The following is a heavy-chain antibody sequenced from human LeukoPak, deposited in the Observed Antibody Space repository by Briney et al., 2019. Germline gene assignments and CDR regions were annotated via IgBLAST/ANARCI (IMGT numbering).Heavy chain of an antibody. Sequence: QPGGSLRLSCAASGFTFSSHWMSWVRQAPGKGLEWVASMNQDGGDIYYVDSVKGRFTVSRDNAKYSLFLQMHSLRADDTAVYYCGRDPNWSNCGADCYYDWGQGTLVTVSS. D-gene: IGHD2-21*02. CDR3: GRDPNWSNCGADCYYD. V-gene: IGHV3-7*05. CDR2: MNQDGGDI. CDR1: GFTFSSHW. J-gene: IGHJ4*02.